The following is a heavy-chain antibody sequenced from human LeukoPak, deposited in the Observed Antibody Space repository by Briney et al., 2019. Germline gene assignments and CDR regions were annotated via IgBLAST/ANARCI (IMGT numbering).Heavy chain of an antibody. V-gene: IGHV3-23*01. D-gene: IGHD6-19*01. CDR1: GFTFSTYA. CDR3: AKGIYSSGWSYFDY. CDR2: IRGSGGSS. Sequence: HPGGSLRLSCAASGFTFSTYAMTWVRQAPGKGLEWVSTIRGSGGSSYYADSVKGRFTISRDNSKNTLYLQMNSLRAEDTAVYYCAKGIYSSGWSYFDYWGHGTLVTVSS. J-gene: IGHJ4*01.